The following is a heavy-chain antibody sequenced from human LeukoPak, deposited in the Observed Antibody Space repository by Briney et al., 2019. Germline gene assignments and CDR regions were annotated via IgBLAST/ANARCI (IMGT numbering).Heavy chain of an antibody. D-gene: IGHD3-3*01. J-gene: IGHJ4*02. Sequence: GGSLRLSCAASGFTFSSYAMHWVRQAPGKGLEWVAVTPYDGSNKYCADSVKGRFTISRDNSKNTLYLQMNSLRAEDTAVYYCARAPAGYYDFWSGYYLDHWGQGTLVTVSS. CDR3: ARAPAGYYDFWSGYYLDH. CDR1: GFTFSSYA. V-gene: IGHV3-30-3*01. CDR2: TPYDGSNK.